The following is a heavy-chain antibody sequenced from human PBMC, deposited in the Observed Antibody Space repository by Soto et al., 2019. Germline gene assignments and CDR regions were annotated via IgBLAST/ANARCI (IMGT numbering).Heavy chain of an antibody. D-gene: IGHD3-22*01. CDR2: IIPSVETP. Sequence: QVQLVQSGAEVKKPGSSMKVSCKASGGTFNSYDINWVRQAPGQGLEWMGGIIPSVETPKYAQKFQGRVTIAADESTNTVYMELSSQRSEDTAMYYCARLSRPNYYDTSSFLKDNWFDPWGQGTLVTVSS. CDR3: ARLSRPNYYDTSSFLKDNWFDP. J-gene: IGHJ5*02. CDR1: GGTFNSYD. V-gene: IGHV1-69*01.